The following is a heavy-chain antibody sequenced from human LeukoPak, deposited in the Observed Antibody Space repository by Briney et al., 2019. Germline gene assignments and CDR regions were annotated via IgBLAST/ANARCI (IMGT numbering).Heavy chain of an antibody. CDR3: ARAREGFDY. J-gene: IGHJ4*02. V-gene: IGHV3-30-3*01. D-gene: IGHD3-10*01. CDR1: GSTFSSYA. Sequence: GRSLRLSCAASGSTFSSYAMHWVRQAPGKGLEWVAVISYDGSNKYYADSVKGRFTISRDNSKNTLYLQMNSLRAEDTAVYYCARAREGFDYWGQGTLVTVSS. CDR2: ISYDGSNK.